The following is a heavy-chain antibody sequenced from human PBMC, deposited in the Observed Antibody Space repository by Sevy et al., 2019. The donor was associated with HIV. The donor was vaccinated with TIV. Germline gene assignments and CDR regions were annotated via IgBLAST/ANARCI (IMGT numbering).Heavy chain of an antibody. CDR3: XXXXXXXWQAFGY. CDR2: ISGSGDRT. Sequence: GGSLRLSCAASGFTFSNTGMRWVRQAPGKGLEWVSGISGSGDRTSYADSVKGRFTISRDNSKNTLYLQMNSLRAEDXXXXXXXXXXXXXWQAFGYWGQGTLVTVSS. V-gene: IGHV3-23*01. J-gene: IGHJ4*02. CDR1: GFTFSNTG.